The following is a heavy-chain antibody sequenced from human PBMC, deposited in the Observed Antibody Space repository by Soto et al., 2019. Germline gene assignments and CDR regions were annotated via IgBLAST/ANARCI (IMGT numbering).Heavy chain of an antibody. D-gene: IGHD3-3*01. J-gene: IGHJ6*02. CDR3: ARVFFGVVPGWNYYGMDV. CDR1: GFTFSSYG. Sequence: GGSLRLSCVASGFTFSSYGMHWVRQAPGKGLEWVAVISYGGSSEYYADSVKGRFTISRDNSKNTLYLQMNSLRAEDTAVYYCARVFFGVVPGWNYYGMDVWGQGTTVTVSS. V-gene: IGHV3-30-3*01. CDR2: ISYGGSSE.